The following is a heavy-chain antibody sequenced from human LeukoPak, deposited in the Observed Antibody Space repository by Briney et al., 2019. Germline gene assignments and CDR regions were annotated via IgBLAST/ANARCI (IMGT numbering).Heavy chain of an antibody. CDR2: IYHSGST. CDR3: ASSPSAFSGMDV. CDR1: GYSISSGYY. D-gene: IGHD3-10*01. J-gene: IGHJ6*03. V-gene: IGHV4-38-2*01. Sequence: SETLSLTCAVSGYSISSGYYWGWIRQPPGKGLEWIGSIYHSGSTYYNPSLKSRVTTSVDTSKNQFSLKLSSVTAADTAVYYCASSPSAFSGMDVWGKGTTVTVSS.